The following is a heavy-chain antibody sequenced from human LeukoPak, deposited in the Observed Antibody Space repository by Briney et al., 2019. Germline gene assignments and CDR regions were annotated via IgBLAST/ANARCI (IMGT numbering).Heavy chain of an antibody. Sequence: PGGSLRLSCAASGFTFSSYRMSWVRQAPGKGLGWVSSISSSSSYIYYADSVKGRFTISRDNSKNTLYLQMNSLRAEDTAVYYCAKDSSNWFDPWGQGTLVTVSS. CDR3: AKDSSNWFDP. J-gene: IGHJ5*02. CDR2: ISSSSSYI. V-gene: IGHV3-21*01. CDR1: GFTFSSYR. D-gene: IGHD2-2*01.